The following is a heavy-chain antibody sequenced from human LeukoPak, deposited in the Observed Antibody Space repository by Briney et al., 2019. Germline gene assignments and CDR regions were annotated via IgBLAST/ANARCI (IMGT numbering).Heavy chain of an antibody. Sequence: SETLSLTCTVSGGSISSGGYYWSWIRQHPGKGLEWIGYIYYSGSTYYNPSLKSRVTISVDTSKNQFSLKLSSVAAADTAVYHCASYSYGLSYYFDYWGQGTLVTVSS. V-gene: IGHV4-31*03. CDR3: ASYSYGLSYYFDY. D-gene: IGHD5-18*01. CDR1: GGSISSGGYY. CDR2: IYYSGST. J-gene: IGHJ4*02.